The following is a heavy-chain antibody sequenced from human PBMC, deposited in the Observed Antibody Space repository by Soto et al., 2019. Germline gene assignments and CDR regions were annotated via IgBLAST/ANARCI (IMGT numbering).Heavy chain of an antibody. CDR1: GFTFSNAW. Sequence: GGSLRLSCAASGFTFSNAWMNWVRQAPGKGLEWVGRIKSKTDGGTTDYAAPVKGRFTISRDDSKNTLYLQMNSLKTEDTAVYYCTTDQGTMVRGVRTYYYGMDVWGQGTTVTVSS. J-gene: IGHJ6*02. CDR3: TTDQGTMVRGVRTYYYGMDV. D-gene: IGHD3-10*01. V-gene: IGHV3-15*07. CDR2: IKSKTDGGTT.